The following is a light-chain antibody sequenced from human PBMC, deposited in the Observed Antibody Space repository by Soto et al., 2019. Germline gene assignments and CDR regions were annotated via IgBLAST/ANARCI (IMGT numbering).Light chain of an antibody. Sequence: DIVMTQSPLSLPVTPGEPASISCRSSQSLLHSNGYYYLDWYLQKPGPSPQVLIYLGSHRASGVPDRFSGSGSGTDFTLKISRVEAEDVGVYYCMQALQTSWTFGQGTKVEVK. CDR3: MQALQTSWT. J-gene: IGKJ1*01. V-gene: IGKV2-28*01. CDR2: LGS. CDR1: QSLLHSNGYYY.